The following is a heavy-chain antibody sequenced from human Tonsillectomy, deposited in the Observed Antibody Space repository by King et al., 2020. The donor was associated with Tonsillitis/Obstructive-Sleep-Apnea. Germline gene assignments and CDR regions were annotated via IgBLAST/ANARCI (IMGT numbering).Heavy chain of an antibody. D-gene: IGHD2-2*01. V-gene: IGHV4-34*01. CDR1: GGSFSDYY. Sequence: VQLQQWGTGLLKPSETLSLTCAVYGGSFSDYYWSWIRQAPGKGLEWIGEISHSGSPTYNPSLKSRVTMTIDTSKNQFSLKMKSVTAADTAVYYCARGDFGLVPVVMGGGFDHWGQGTLVAVSS. J-gene: IGHJ4*02. CDR2: ISHSGSP. CDR3: ARGDFGLVPVVMGGGFDH.